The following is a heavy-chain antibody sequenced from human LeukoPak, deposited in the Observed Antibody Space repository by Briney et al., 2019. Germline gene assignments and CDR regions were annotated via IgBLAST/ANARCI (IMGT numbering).Heavy chain of an antibody. Sequence: GESLKISCQGSGYSFTSYWIGWVRQMPGKGLEWMGIIYPGDSDTRYSPSFQGQVTISADKSISTAYLQWSSLKASDTAMYYCARHGKQQLATHYYYYYMDVWGKGTTVTVSS. CDR3: ARHGKQQLATHYYYYYMDV. J-gene: IGHJ6*03. CDR2: IYPGDSDT. D-gene: IGHD6-13*01. V-gene: IGHV5-51*01. CDR1: GYSFTSYW.